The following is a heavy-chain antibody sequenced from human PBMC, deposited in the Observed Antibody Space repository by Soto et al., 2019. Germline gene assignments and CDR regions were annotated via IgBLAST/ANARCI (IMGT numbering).Heavy chain of an antibody. D-gene: IGHD3-10*01. CDR2: IAPATGHT. V-gene: IGHV1-18*01. CDR3: ARGLWGSGTYLIH. CDR1: GYKFTDFG. J-gene: IGHJ4*02. Sequence: QIQVRQSETEVRKPGASVSVSCKTSGYKFTDFGVTWVRQAPGQGLEWMGWIAPATGHTTYAQKLQGRITMTADTATATIFMELTSPRSDDTAVYYCARGLWGSGTYLIHWGQGTLVTVSS.